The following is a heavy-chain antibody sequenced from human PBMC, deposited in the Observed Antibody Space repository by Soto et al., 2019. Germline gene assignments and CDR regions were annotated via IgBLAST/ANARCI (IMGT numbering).Heavy chain of an antibody. V-gene: IGHV3-30-3*01. CDR3: ARDLYYDSSGTLDY. Sequence: QVQLVESGGGVVQPGRSLRLSCAASGFIFSSYAMHWVRQAPGKGLEWVAVISYDGTNKYYADSVKGRFTISRDNSKNTLYLQMNSLRAEDTAVYYCARDLYYDSSGTLDYWGQGTLVTVSS. D-gene: IGHD3-22*01. CDR1: GFIFSSYA. CDR2: ISYDGTNK. J-gene: IGHJ4*02.